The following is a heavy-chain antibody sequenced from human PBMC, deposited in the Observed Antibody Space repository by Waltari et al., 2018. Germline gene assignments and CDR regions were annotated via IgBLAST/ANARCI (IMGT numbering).Heavy chain of an antibody. CDR2: IKQDGSEK. CDR3: ATSGWYCFDY. Sequence: EVQLVESGGGLVQPGGSLRLSCAASGFTLSSFWMNWVRQTPGKGLWWLAGIKQDGSEKEYADSVKGRFTISRDNAKNSLDLQMNSLRAEDTAVYYCATSGWYCFDYWGQGTLVTVSS. V-gene: IGHV3-7*01. D-gene: IGHD6-19*01. CDR1: GFTLSSFW. J-gene: IGHJ4*02.